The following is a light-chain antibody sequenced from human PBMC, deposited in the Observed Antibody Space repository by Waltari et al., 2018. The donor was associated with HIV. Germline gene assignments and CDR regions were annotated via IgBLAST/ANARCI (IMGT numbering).Light chain of an antibody. V-gene: IGLV1-44*01. Sequence: QSVLTQPPSASGTPGQRVTISCSGSSSNIGSNTVNWYQQLPGTAPKLLIYSNHQRTSGVPHRFSGSKSGTSASLAISGLQSEDEADYYGTAWDDGLSDPVFGGGTNLTVL. CDR3: TAWDDGLSDPV. CDR2: SNH. CDR1: SSNIGSNT. J-gene: IGLJ3*02.